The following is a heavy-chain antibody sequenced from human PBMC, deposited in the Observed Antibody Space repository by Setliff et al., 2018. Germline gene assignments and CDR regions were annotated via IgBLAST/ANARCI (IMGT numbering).Heavy chain of an antibody. D-gene: IGHD3-22*01. CDR3: ARDRDSSGYPYYFDY. CDR1: GYTFTGYY. Sequence: GASVKVSCKASGYTFTGYYVHWVRQAPGQGLEWMGWINPNSGGTNYAQKFQGWVTMTRDTSISTAYMELSRLRSDDTAVYYCARDRDSSGYPYYFDYWGQGTLVTVSS. CDR2: INPNSGGT. J-gene: IGHJ4*02. V-gene: IGHV1-2*04.